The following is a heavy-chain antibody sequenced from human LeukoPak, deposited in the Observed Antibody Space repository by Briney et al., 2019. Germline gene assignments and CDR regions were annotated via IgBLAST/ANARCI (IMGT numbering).Heavy chain of an antibody. J-gene: IGHJ4*02. Sequence: ASVKVSCKASGYTFTSYGISWVRQAPGQGLEWMGWISAYNGNTNYAQKLQGRVTMTTDTSTSTAYMELRSLRSDDTAVYYCARVPRIWVRRADMITHPLDFDYWGQGTLVTVSS. CDR2: ISAYNGNT. CDR1: GYTFTSYG. CDR3: ARVPRIWVRRADMITHPLDFDY. D-gene: IGHD3-16*01. V-gene: IGHV1-18*01.